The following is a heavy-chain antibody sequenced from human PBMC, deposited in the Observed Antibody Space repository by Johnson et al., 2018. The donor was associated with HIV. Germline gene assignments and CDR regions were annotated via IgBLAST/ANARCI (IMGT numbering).Heavy chain of an antibody. CDR1: GFSFSSYG. D-gene: IGHD1-26*01. CDR3: ATKGSKWELIVEGFAV. Sequence: QEQLVESGGGVVQPGGSLRLSCAASGFSFSSYGIHWVRQAPGKGLEWVAVISYDGRYKYYADSVKGRFTISRDNSKNTLYLQMNSLRAEDTAVYYCATKGSKWELIVEGFAVWGQGTMVTVSS. J-gene: IGHJ3*01. V-gene: IGHV3-30*03. CDR2: ISYDGRYK.